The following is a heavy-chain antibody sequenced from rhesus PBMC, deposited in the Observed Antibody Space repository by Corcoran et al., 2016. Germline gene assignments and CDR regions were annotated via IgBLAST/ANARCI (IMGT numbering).Heavy chain of an antibody. J-gene: IGHJ4*01. CDR2: NNGNSGNT. CDR3: ARDPGIVWASY. D-gene: IGHD1-44*02. V-gene: IGHV4-80*01. CDR1: GASFSSNW. Sequence: QVQLQESGPGLVKPSETLYLTCAVSGASFSSNWWSWIRQPPGKGLEWIGENNGNSGNTNYHPSLKSRVPISKDASKNQFSLNLSSVTAADTAVYYCARDPGIVWASYWGQGVLVTVSS.